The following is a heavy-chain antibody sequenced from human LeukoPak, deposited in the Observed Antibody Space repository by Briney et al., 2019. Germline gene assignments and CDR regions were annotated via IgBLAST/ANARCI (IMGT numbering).Heavy chain of an antibody. CDR3: ARAYYESSAYRHAVYFDY. J-gene: IGHJ4*02. CDR2: INPSDDST. D-gene: IGHD3-22*01. CDR1: GYTFNSSY. V-gene: IGHV1-46*02. Sequence: ASVKDSCKASGYTFNSSYMHWVRQAPGQGLEWMGIINPSDDSTRYAQKFQGRVTMTKDTSTNTVYMHLSSLSSDDTAVYYCARAYYESSAYRHAVYFDYWGQGTLVTVSS.